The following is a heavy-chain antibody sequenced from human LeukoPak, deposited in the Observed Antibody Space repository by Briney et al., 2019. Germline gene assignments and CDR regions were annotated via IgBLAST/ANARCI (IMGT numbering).Heavy chain of an antibody. CDR1: GFTFSSYG. V-gene: IGHV3-30*03. J-gene: IGHJ6*03. CDR3: ARTLDYMRTHGYYYYMDV. Sequence: GGSLRLSCAASGFTFSSYGMHWVRQAPGKGLEWVAVIRYDGSNKDYADSVKGRFTISRDNSKNTLYLQMNSLRADDTAVYYCARTLDYMRTHGYYYYMDVWGKGTTVTVSS. CDR2: IRYDGSNK. D-gene: IGHD4/OR15-4a*01.